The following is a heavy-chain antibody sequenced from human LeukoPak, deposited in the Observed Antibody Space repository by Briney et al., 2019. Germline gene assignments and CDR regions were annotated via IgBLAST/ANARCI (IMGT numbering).Heavy chain of an antibody. CDR3: AKVRFYYDSSGSYFDY. V-gene: IGHV3-23*01. CDR1: GFTFGNYA. Sequence: GGSLRLSCAASGFTFGNYAMSWVRQAPGKGLEWVSAIGGSGANTYFADSVKGRFTISRDNSKNTLYLQMNSLRAEDTAVYYCAKVRFYYDSSGSYFDYWGQGTLVTVSS. D-gene: IGHD3-22*01. CDR2: IGGSGANT. J-gene: IGHJ4*02.